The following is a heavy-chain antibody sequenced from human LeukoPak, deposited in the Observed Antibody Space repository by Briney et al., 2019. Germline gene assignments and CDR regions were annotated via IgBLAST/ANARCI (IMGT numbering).Heavy chain of an antibody. J-gene: IGHJ4*02. Sequence: TSETLSLTCTVSGGSISSYYWSWIRQPPGKGLEWIGYIYYSGSTNYNPSLKSRVTISVDTSKNQFSLKLTSATAADTAVYYCARGDTAMDIDYWGQGTLVTVSS. V-gene: IGHV4-59*12. D-gene: IGHD5-18*01. CDR1: GGSISSYY. CDR2: IYYSGST. CDR3: ARGDTAMDIDY.